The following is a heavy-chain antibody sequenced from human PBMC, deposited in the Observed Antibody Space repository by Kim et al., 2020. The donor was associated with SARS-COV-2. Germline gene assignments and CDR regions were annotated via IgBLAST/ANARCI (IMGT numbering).Heavy chain of an antibody. CDR1: GGSISSSSYY. J-gene: IGHJ6*01. D-gene: IGHD6-6*01. Sequence: SETLSLTCTVSGGSISSSSYYWGWIRQPPGKGLEWIGSIYYSGSTYYNPSLKSRVTISVDTSKNQFSLKLSSVTAADTAVYYCARGIAARPGGWYYYYY. V-gene: IGHV4-39*01. CDR3: ARGIAARPGGWYYYYY. CDR2: IYYSGST.